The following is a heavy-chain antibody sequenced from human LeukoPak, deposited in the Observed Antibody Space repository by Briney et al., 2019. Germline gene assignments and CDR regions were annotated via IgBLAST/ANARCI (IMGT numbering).Heavy chain of an antibody. D-gene: IGHD2-21*02. CDR3: ASARTAIKGYYFDY. V-gene: IGHV1-18*01. CDR1: GYTFTSYG. Sequence: ASVKVSCKASGYTFTSYGISWVRQAPGQGLEWMGWISAYNGNTNYAQKFQGRVTMTRNTSISTAYMELSSLRSEDTAVYYCASARTAIKGYYFDYWGQGTLVTVSS. J-gene: IGHJ4*02. CDR2: ISAYNGNT.